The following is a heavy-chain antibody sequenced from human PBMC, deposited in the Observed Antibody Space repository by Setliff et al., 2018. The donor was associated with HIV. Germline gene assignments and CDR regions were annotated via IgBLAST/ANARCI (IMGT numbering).Heavy chain of an antibody. D-gene: IGHD2-15*01. V-gene: IGHV3-33*06. CDR2: VWSDGRNK. Sequence: SLKISCAASGFSFSTYGMHWVRQPPGKGLEWVAVVWSDGRNKYYADSVRGRFTISRDNSNNTLYFQLSSLRDDDTAVYYCAKDRYCSGDSCYFGNAFDIWGQGTMVTVSS. J-gene: IGHJ3*02. CDR3: AKDRYCSGDSCYFGNAFDI. CDR1: GFSFSTYG.